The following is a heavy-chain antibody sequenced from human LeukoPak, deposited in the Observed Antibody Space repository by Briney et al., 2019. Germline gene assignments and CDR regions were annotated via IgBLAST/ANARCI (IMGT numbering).Heavy chain of an antibody. CDR2: INPSGGSA. D-gene: IGHD3-22*01. Sequence: ASVTVSCTASGYTFTRYYMHWVRQAPGQGLERMGIINPSGGSAGYAQKFQGRVTMTRGTSTSTVYMEVSSLRSEDTAVYYCARLADYGSSGYLSYWGQGTLVTVSS. J-gene: IGHJ4*02. CDR3: ARLADYGSSGYLSY. V-gene: IGHV1-46*01. CDR1: GYTFTRYY.